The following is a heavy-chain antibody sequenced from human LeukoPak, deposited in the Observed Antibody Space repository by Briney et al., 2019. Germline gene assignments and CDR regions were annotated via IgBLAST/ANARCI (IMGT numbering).Heavy chain of an antibody. CDR3: ARHVEWLFVHFDY. V-gene: IGHV4-34*01. Sequence: SETLSLTCAVYGGSFSGHYWSWIRQPPGKGLEWIGSIYYSGSTYYNPSLKSRVTISVDTSKNQFSLKLSSVAAADTAVYYCARHVEWLFVHFDYWGQGTLVTVSS. D-gene: IGHD3-3*01. J-gene: IGHJ4*02. CDR2: IYYSGST. CDR1: GGSFSGHY.